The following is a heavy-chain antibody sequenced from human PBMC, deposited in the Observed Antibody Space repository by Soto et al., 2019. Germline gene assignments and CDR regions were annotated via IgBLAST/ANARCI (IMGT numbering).Heavy chain of an antibody. V-gene: IGHV3-48*03. CDR3: ARVLCSRPFDY. J-gene: IGHJ4*02. D-gene: IGHD3-10*02. Sequence: PGGSLRLSCAASGFTFSSYEMNWVRQAPGKGLEWVSYVSSSGSTIYYADSVKGRFTISRDNAKNSLYLQMNSLRAEDTAVYYCARVLCSRPFDYWGQVTPVPVSS. CDR2: VSSSGSTI. CDR1: GFTFSSYE.